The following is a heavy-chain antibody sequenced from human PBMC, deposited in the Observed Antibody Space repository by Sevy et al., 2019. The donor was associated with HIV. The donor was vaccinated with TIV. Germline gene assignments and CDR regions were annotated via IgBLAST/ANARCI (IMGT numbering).Heavy chain of an antibody. J-gene: IGHJ4*02. Sequence: ASVKVSCKVSGYTLTELSMHWVRQAPGKELEWMGGFDPEDGETIYAQKFQGRVTMTEDTSTDTAYMELSSLRSEDTAVYYCATELGYSGSYFARLDYWGQGTLVTVSS. CDR2: FDPEDGET. V-gene: IGHV1-24*01. CDR1: GYTLTELS. CDR3: ATELGYSGSYFARLDY. D-gene: IGHD1-26*01.